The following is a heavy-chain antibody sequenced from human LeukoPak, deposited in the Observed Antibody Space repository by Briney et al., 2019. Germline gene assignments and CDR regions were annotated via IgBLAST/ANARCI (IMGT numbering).Heavy chain of an antibody. J-gene: IGHJ3*02. CDR3: ARVGVLRFLEWLSLRGAFDI. V-gene: IGHV4-34*01. D-gene: IGHD3-3*01. CDR2: INHSGST. CDR1: GVSFSGYY. Sequence: PSEPLSLTCAVYGVSFSGYYWSWIRQPPGKGLEWIGEINHSGSTNYNPPLKSRVTISVGTSKNQFSLKLSSVTAADTAVYYCARVGVLRFLEWLSLRGAFDIWGQGTMVTVSS.